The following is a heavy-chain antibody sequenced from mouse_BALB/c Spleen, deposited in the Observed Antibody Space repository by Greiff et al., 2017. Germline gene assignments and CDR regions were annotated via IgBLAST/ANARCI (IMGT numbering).Heavy chain of an antibody. Sequence: VQLKQSGAELVRSGASVKLSCTASGFNIKDYYMHWVKQRPEQGLEWIGWIDPENGDTEYAPKFQGKATMTADTSSNTAYLQLSSLTSEDTAVYYCNAYGYDGGYAMDYWGQGTSVTVSS. J-gene: IGHJ4*01. CDR1: GFNIKDYY. CDR3: NAYGYDGGYAMDY. D-gene: IGHD2-2*01. CDR2: IDPENGDT. V-gene: IGHV14-4*02.